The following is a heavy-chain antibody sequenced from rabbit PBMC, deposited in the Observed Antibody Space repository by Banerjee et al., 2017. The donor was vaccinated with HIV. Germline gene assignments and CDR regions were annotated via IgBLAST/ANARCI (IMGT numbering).Heavy chain of an antibody. J-gene: IGHJ3*01. CDR2: ISAGSSGST. CDR3: ARGAGYAGYGYATRLDL. D-gene: IGHD6-1*01. Sequence: QSLEESGGDLVKPEGSLTLTCTASGFSFSNKYVMCWVRQAPGKGLEWIACISAGSSGSTYYVNWAKGRFTISSHNAQNTLYLRLNSLTAADTATYFCARGAGYAGYGYATRLDLWGQGTLVTVS. V-gene: IGHV1S40*01. CDR1: GFSFSNKYV.